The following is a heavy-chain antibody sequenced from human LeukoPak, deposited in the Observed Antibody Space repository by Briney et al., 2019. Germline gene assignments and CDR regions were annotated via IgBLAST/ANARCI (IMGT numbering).Heavy chain of an antibody. J-gene: IGHJ6*02. V-gene: IGHV1-2*02. Sequence: ASVKVSCKASRYTFTGYYMHWVRQAPGQGLEWMGWINPNSGGTNFVQKFKGRVPMTRDTSISTAYMELSRLRSDDTAVYCCAKRQLRNDNYYYYYGMDVWGQGTTVTVSS. CDR3: AKRQLRNDNYYYYYGMDV. CDR1: RYTFTGYY. CDR2: INPNSGGT. D-gene: IGHD1-1*01.